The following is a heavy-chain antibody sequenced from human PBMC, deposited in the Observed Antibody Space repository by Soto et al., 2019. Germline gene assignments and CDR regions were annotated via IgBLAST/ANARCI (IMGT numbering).Heavy chain of an antibody. Sequence: GGSKRVSRGAAELTGRSNYMSWISKEKGKGLDCVSVIFSGGSTYYADSVKGRFTISRDNSKNTLYLQMNSLRAEDTAVYYCARGHYDFWSGYYDPKKDYWGQGTLVTVSS. D-gene: IGHD3-3*01. CDR3: ARGHYDFWSGYYDPKKDY. CDR2: IFSGGST. V-gene: IGHV3-66*01. J-gene: IGHJ4*02. CDR1: ELTGRSNY.